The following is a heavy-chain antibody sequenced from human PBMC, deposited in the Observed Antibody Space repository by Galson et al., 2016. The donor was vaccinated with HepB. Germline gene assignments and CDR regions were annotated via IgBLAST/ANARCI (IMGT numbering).Heavy chain of an antibody. J-gene: IGHJ5*01. D-gene: IGHD2-2*01. CDR1: GASINSSNW. Sequence: SETLSLTCAVSGASINSSNWWTWVRQAPGKGLEWIGEIYHTGTSNNNPSLLSRFTMSIDNSRNHFSLNPNSGTAADTAVYYCARASVVPGARMVFDSWGQGILVTVSS. CDR3: ARASVVPGARMVFDS. CDR2: IYHTGTS. V-gene: IGHV4-4*02.